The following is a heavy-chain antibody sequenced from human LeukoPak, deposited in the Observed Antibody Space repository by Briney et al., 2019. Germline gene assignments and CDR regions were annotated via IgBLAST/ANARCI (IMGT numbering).Heavy chain of an antibody. V-gene: IGHV3-30*04. Sequence: PGRSLRLSCAASGFTFSSYAMHWVRQAPGKGLEWVAVISYDGSNKYYADSVKGRFTISRDNSKNTLYLQMNSLRAEDTAVYYCAREGRDTSGYYAGCFDYWGQGTLVTVSS. CDR3: AREGRDTSGYYAGCFDY. D-gene: IGHD3-22*01. CDR1: GFTFSSYA. J-gene: IGHJ4*02. CDR2: ISYDGSNK.